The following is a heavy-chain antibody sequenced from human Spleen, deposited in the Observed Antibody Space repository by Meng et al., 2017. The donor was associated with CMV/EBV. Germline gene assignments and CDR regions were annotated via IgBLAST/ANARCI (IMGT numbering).Heavy chain of an antibody. CDR1: ADSLTTYW. Sequence: ADSLTTYWIGCVRQMPGKGLEWLGIIYPGASDTRYSPSFQGQVTISADKSISTAYLQWSSLKASDTAMYYCARLGYDSSGAPYPHDYWGQGTLVTVSS. D-gene: IGHD3-22*01. CDR2: IYPGASDT. J-gene: IGHJ4*02. CDR3: ARLGYDSSGAPYPHDY. V-gene: IGHV5-51*01.